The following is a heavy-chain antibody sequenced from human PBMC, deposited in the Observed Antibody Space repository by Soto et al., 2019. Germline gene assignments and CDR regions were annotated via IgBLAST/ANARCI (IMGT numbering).Heavy chain of an antibody. J-gene: IGHJ4*02. V-gene: IGHV1-58*02. Sequence: ASVKVSCKASGFTFTSSAMQWVRQARGQRLEWIGWIVVGSGNTNYAQKFQERVTITRDMSTSTAYMELSSLRSEDTAVYYCARDQVDYRQPFDYWGQGTLVTVSS. CDR1: GFTFTSSA. CDR2: IVVGSGNT. CDR3: ARDQVDYRQPFDY. D-gene: IGHD3-16*01.